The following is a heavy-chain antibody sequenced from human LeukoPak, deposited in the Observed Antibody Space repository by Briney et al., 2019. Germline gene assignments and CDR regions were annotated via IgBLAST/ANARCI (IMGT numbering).Heavy chain of an antibody. CDR2: IYYSGST. Sequence: PSETLSLTCTVSGGSISSGGYYWSWIRQHPGKGLEWIVYIYYSGSTYYNPSLKSRVTISVDTSKNQFSLKLSSVTAADTAVYYCARDNGAAAGPQRYYFDYWGQGTLVTVSS. D-gene: IGHD6-13*01. CDR3: ARDNGAAAGPQRYYFDY. CDR1: GGSISSGGYY. J-gene: IGHJ4*02. V-gene: IGHV4-31*03.